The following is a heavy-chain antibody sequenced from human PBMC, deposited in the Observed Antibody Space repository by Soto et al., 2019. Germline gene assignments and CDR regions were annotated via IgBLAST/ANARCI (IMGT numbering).Heavy chain of an antibody. D-gene: IGHD2-15*01. CDR1: GYTFTSYG. Sequence: GASLQVSCKASGYTFTSYGISWVRQAPGQGLEWMGWISAYNGNTNYAQKLQGRVTMTTDTSTSTAYMELRSLRSDDTAVYYCARSYSRPYNAFDIWGQGTMVTVSS. V-gene: IGHV1-18*04. CDR3: ARSYSRPYNAFDI. CDR2: ISAYNGNT. J-gene: IGHJ3*02.